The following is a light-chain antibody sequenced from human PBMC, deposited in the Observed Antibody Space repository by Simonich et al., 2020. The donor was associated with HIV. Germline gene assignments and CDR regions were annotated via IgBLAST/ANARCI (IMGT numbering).Light chain of an antibody. CDR2: WAS. CDR1: QRILYSSNNKNY. J-gene: IGKJ3*01. CDR3: QQYYSTPPT. Sequence: DIVMTQSPDSLAVSLGERATINCKSSQRILYSSNNKNYLAWYQQKPGQPPKMLIYWASTRESGFPDRFSGSGSGTDFTLTISSLQAEDVAVYYCQQYYSTPPTFGPGTKVDIK. V-gene: IGKV4-1*01.